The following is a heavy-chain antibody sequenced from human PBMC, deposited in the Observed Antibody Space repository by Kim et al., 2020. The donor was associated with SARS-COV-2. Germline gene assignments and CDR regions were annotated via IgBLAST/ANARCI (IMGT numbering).Heavy chain of an antibody. V-gene: IGHV4-34*01. J-gene: IGHJ3*02. CDR1: GGSFSGYY. CDR2: INHSGST. CDR3: ARGGYSYGWIAFAFDI. Sequence: SETLSLTCAVYGGSFSGYYWSWIRQPPGKGLEWIGEINHSGSTNYNPSLKSRVTISVDTSKNQFSLKLSSVTAADTAVYYCARGGYSYGWIAFAFDIWGQGTMVTVSS. D-gene: IGHD5-18*01.